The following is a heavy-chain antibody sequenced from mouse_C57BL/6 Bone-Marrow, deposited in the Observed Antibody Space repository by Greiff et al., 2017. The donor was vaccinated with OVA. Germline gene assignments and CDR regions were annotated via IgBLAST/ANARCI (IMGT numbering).Heavy chain of an antibody. CDR2: IYPGSGST. D-gene: IGHD2-2*01. Sequence: QVQLKQPGAELVKPGASVKMSCKASGYTFTSYWITWVKQRPGQGLEWIGDIYPGSGSTNYNEKFKSKATLTVDKSSSPAYMQLSSLTSEDSAVYYCARSRTMVTDWYFDVWGTGTTVTVAS. CDR3: ARSRTMVTDWYFDV. J-gene: IGHJ1*03. V-gene: IGHV1-55*01. CDR1: GYTFTSYW.